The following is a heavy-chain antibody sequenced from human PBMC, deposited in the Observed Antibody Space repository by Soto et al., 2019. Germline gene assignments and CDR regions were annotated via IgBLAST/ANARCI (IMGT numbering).Heavy chain of an antibody. J-gene: IGHJ6*02. CDR2: IDPSDSYT. CDR3: ARFVVPAASLRYYYGMDV. V-gene: IGHV5-10-1*01. D-gene: IGHD2-2*01. CDR1: GYSFTSYW. Sequence: HGESLKISCKGSGYSFTSYWISWVRQMPGKGLEWMGRIDPSDSYTNYSPSFQGHVTISADKSISTAYLQWSSLKASDTAMYYCARFVVPAASLRYYYGMDVWGQGTTVTVSS.